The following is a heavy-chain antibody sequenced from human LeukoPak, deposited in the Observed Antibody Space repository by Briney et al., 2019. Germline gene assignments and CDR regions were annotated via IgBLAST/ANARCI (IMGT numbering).Heavy chain of an antibody. CDR2: INPNSGGT. V-gene: IGHV1-2*02. Sequence: ASVKVSCKASGYTFTGYYMHWVRQAPGQGLEWMGWINPNSGGTNYAQKFQGRVTMTRDTSISTAYMELSRLRSDDTAVYYCASSIPPYYDSSAGYYFDYWGQGTLVTVSS. CDR3: ASSIPPYYDSSAGYYFDY. D-gene: IGHD3-22*01. CDR1: GYTFTGYY. J-gene: IGHJ4*02.